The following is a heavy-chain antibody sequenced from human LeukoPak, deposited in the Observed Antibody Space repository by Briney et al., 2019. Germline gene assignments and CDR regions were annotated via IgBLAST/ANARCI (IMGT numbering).Heavy chain of an antibody. J-gene: IGHJ4*02. CDR2: INPSGGST. Sequence: ASVKVSCKASGYTFTSYYMHWVRQAPGQGLEWMGIINPSGGSTSYAQKFQGRVTMTRDMSTSTDYMELSSLRSEDTAVYYCARGYCSGGICYELLDYWGQGTLVTVSS. V-gene: IGHV1-46*01. D-gene: IGHD2-15*01. CDR3: ARGYCSGGICYELLDY. CDR1: GYTFTSYY.